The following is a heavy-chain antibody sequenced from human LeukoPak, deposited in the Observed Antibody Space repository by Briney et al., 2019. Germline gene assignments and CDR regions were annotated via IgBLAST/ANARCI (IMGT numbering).Heavy chain of an antibody. CDR3: AHINRYYYDSSGYYYSD. Sequence: SGPTLVNPTQTLTLTCTFSGFSLSTSGVGVGGIRQPPGKALEWLALIYWDDDKRYSPSLKSRLTITKDTSKNQVVLTMTNMDPVDTATYYCAHINRYYYDSSGYYYSDWGQGTLVTVSS. D-gene: IGHD3-22*01. CDR1: GFSLSTSGVG. J-gene: IGHJ4*02. CDR2: IYWDDDK. V-gene: IGHV2-5*02.